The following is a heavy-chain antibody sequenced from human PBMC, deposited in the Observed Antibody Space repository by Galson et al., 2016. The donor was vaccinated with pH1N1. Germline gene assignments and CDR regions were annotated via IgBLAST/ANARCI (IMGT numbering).Heavy chain of an antibody. D-gene: IGHD2-21*01. CDR3: AKYKGIVAGTLRLFDY. CDR1: GFTFTTCS. Sequence: SLRLSCAASGFTFTTCSMSWVRQSPGKGLEWVSSIGGSGDSTYYADSVKGRFTISRDNSKNTLSLQLDSLKVEDTALYYCAKYKGIVAGTLRLFDYWGQGTLVTVSP. J-gene: IGHJ4*02. V-gene: IGHV3-23*01. CDR2: IGGSGDST.